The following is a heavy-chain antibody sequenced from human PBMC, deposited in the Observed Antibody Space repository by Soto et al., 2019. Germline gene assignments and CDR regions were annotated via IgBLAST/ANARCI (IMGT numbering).Heavy chain of an antibody. Sequence: GGSLRLSCAASGFNFGGYNMNWVRQAPGKGLEWVSYIDTSSSTIYYADSVKGRFTISRDNGKNSLFLQMNNLRDEDTAVYYCARQRVGTAFDSWGQGALVTVSS. CDR3: ARQRVGTAFDS. CDR2: IDTSSSTI. D-gene: IGHD1-26*01. J-gene: IGHJ4*02. CDR1: GFNFGGYN. V-gene: IGHV3-48*02.